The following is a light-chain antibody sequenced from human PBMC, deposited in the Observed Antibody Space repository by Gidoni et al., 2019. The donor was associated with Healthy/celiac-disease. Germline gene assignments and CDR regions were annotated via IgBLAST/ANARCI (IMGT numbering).Light chain of an antibody. V-gene: IGKV3-20*01. J-gene: IGKJ2*03. CDR2: GAS. CDR3: QKYGSSPR. Sequence: SPGERATLPCRASQSVSSNYLAWYQQKPGQAPRLLIYGASSRATGIPDRCSGSGSGTDFTLTISRLEPEDVAVYYCQKYGSSPRFGQGTKLEIK. CDR1: QSVSSNY.